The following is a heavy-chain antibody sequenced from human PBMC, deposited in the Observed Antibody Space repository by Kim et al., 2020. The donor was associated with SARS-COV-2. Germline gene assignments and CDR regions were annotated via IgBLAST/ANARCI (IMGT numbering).Heavy chain of an antibody. CDR3: ARVLYYGVGFDY. Sequence: NYNPSLKSRVTISVDTSKNQFSLKLSSVTAADTAVYYCARVLYYGVGFDYWGQGTLVTVSS. J-gene: IGHJ4*02. V-gene: IGHV4-59*01. D-gene: IGHD4-17*01.